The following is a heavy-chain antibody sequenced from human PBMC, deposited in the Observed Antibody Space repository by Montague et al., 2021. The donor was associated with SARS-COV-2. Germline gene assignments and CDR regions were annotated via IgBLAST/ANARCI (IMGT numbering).Heavy chain of an antibody. CDR3: ARGNITPSGFDI. CDR1: GDSISSANYY. Sequence: TLSLTCTVPGDSISSANYYWNWIRQNPGKGLEWIGYIYYTGGTHHNPSLESRLTMSIDTSKSQFSLRLSSVTAADTAVYYCARGNITPSGFDIWGQGTVVTVSS. D-gene: IGHD1-14*01. V-gene: IGHV4-31*03. J-gene: IGHJ3*02. CDR2: IYYTGGT.